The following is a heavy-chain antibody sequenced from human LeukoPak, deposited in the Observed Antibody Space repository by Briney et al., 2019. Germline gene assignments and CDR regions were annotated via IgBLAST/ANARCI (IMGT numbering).Heavy chain of an antibody. CDR1: GGSISSGSYY. CDR2: IYTSGST. V-gene: IGHV4-61*02. J-gene: IGHJ4*02. D-gene: IGHD3-3*01. CDR3: AREEAGVTIFGVVFYFDY. Sequence: SETLSLTCTVSGGSISSGSYYWSWIRQPAGKGLEWIGRIYTSGSTNYNPSLKSRVTISVDTSKNQFSLKLSSVTAADTAVYYCAREEAGVTIFGVVFYFDYWGQGTLVTVSS.